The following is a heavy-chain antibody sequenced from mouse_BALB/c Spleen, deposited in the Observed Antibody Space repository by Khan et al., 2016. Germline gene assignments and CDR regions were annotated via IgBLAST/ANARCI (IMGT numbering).Heavy chain of an antibody. V-gene: IGHV3-2*02. Sequence: EVQLQESGPGLVKPSQSLSLTCTVTGYSITSDYAWSWIRQFPGNKLEWMGYISYSGSTSYNPSLKSRISITRDTSKNQFFLQLNSVTTEDTATYYCARSYYRYGRFDYWGQGTTLTVSS. CDR1: GYSITSDYA. J-gene: IGHJ2*01. CDR2: ISYSGST. D-gene: IGHD2-14*01. CDR3: ARSYYRYGRFDY.